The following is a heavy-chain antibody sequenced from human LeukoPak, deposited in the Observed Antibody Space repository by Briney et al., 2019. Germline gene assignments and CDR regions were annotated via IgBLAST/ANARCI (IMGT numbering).Heavy chain of an antibody. CDR2: IDPNSGNT. Sequence: ASVKVSCKASGYTFTSYGISWVRQAPGQGLEWMGWIDPNSGNTNYAQKFQGRVTMTRDTSISATYMELSRLRSDDTAVYYCARYGDCSNGVCYYDYWGQGTLVTVSS. CDR1: GYTFTSYG. V-gene: IGHV1-2*02. J-gene: IGHJ4*02. CDR3: ARYGDCSNGVCYYDY. D-gene: IGHD2-8*01.